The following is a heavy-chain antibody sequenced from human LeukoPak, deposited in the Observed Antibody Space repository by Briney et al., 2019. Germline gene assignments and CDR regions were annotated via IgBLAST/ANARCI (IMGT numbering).Heavy chain of an antibody. CDR2: IIPIFGTA. Sequence: SVKVSCKASGYTFTGYSVHWVRQAPGQGLEWMGRIIPIFGTANYAQKFQGRVTITTDESTSTPYMELSSLRSEDTAVYYCARKFPITGVVIIGGIYYFDYWGQGTLVTVSS. CDR3: ARKFPITGVVIIGGIYYFDY. CDR1: GYTFTGYS. D-gene: IGHD3-3*01. V-gene: IGHV1-69*05. J-gene: IGHJ4*02.